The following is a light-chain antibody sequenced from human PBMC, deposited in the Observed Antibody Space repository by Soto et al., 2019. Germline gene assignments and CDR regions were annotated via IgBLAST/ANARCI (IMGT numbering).Light chain of an antibody. CDR2: GNS. Sequence: QSALTQPPSVSGAPGQRVTISCTGSRYNIGAGYDVHWYQQVPGTAPKLLIYGNSNRPSGVPDRFSGSKSGTSASLAITGLQAEDEADYYCQSYDSSLSYVFGTGTKLTVL. CDR1: RYNIGAGYD. CDR3: QSYDSSLSYV. V-gene: IGLV1-40*01. J-gene: IGLJ1*01.